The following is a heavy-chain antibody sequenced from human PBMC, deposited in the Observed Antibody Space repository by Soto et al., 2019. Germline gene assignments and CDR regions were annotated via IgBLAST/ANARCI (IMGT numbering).Heavy chain of an antibody. V-gene: IGHV4-61*03. CDR3: ARYHYGSGRLDP. CDR1: GDSVSSGSYF. Sequence: HVQLQESGPGLVKPSETLSLTCTVSGDSVSSGSYFWTWIRQPPGEGLEWIGYISYSGTTEYNPSLKGRVTMSVDTSKNHFSLKLYSVTAADTAVYSCARYHYGSGRLDPWGQGTLVTVSS. J-gene: IGHJ5*02. D-gene: IGHD3-10*01. CDR2: ISYSGTT.